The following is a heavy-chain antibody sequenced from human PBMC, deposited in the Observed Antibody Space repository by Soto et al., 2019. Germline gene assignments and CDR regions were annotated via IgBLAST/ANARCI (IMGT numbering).Heavy chain of an antibody. V-gene: IGHV2-5*02. Sequence: QIALREPGPTLVKPTQTLTLTCTFSGFSLSTSGVGVGWILQPHGKALGGFEPIIWDIEKRYSPSLKSRHTITKDTSKNQVVLTMTNMDPVDTATYYCARPERLYGMDVWGQWTTVTASS. J-gene: IGHJ6*02. D-gene: IGHD1-1*01. CDR1: GFSLSTSGVG. CDR2: IIWDIEK. CDR3: ARPERLYGMDV.